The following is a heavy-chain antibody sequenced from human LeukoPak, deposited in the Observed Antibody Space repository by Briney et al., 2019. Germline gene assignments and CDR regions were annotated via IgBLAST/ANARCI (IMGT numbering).Heavy chain of an antibody. D-gene: IGHD5-18*01. CDR2: INPNSGGT. V-gene: IGHV1-2*02. CDR1: GYTFTGYY. CDR3: ARGIGRGYSYIQVY. J-gene: IGHJ4*02. Sequence: GASVKVSCKASGYTFTGYYMHWVRQAPGQGLEWMGWINPNSGGTNYAQKFQGRVTMTRDTSISTAYMELSRLRSDDTAVYYCARGIGRGYSYIQVYWGQGTLVTVSS.